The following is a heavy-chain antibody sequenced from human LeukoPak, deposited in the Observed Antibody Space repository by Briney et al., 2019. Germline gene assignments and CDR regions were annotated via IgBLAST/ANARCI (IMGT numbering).Heavy chain of an antibody. Sequence: QTGGSLRLSCAASGFTFSRYAMSWVRQAPGKGLEWVSVISGSGSSTFYADSVKGRFTISRDNSKNTLYLQMNSLRAEDTAVYYCARDRVVGYFDWLPSRFDYWGQGTLVTVSS. V-gene: IGHV3-23*01. D-gene: IGHD3-9*01. J-gene: IGHJ4*02. CDR1: GFTFSRYA. CDR2: ISGSGSST. CDR3: ARDRVVGYFDWLPSRFDY.